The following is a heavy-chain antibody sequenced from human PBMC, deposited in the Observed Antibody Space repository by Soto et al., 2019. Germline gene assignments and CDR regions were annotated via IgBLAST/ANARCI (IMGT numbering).Heavy chain of an antibody. V-gene: IGHV1-69*01. J-gene: IGHJ5*02. CDR2: IIPVLTVT. CDR1: GGTFSNYA. Sequence: QVQLVQSGAEVKKPGSSVKVSCKSSGGTFSNYAINWVRQAPGQGLEWMGGIIPVLTVTHYAMKFQGRVTITADESTSTAYMELRSLRSDGPAVYYCAREGGDYAGVGVWFDPWGQGTLVTVSS. CDR3: AREGGDYAGVGVWFDP. D-gene: IGHD2-21*02.